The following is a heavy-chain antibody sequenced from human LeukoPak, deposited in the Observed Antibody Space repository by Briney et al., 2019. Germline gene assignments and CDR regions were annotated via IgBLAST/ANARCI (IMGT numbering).Heavy chain of an antibody. CDR2: IYYSGST. Sequence: SETLSLTCTVSGGSISSSSYYWGWIRQPPGKGLEWIGSIYYSGSTYYNPSLKSRVTISVDTSKNQSSLKLSSVTAADTAVYYCARLQKKYYDFWSGLQYYFDYWGQGTLVTVSS. V-gene: IGHV4-39*01. J-gene: IGHJ4*02. CDR3: ARLQKKYYDFWSGLQYYFDY. CDR1: GGSISSSSYY. D-gene: IGHD3-3*01.